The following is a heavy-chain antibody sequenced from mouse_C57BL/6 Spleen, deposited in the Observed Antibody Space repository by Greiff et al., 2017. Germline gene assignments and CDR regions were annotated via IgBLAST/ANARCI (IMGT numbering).Heavy chain of an antibody. Sequence: QVQLKQPGAELVKPGASVKLSCMASGYTFTSYWMQWVKQRPGQGLEWIGEIDPSDSYTNYNQKFKGKATLTVDTSSSTAYMQLSSLTSEDSAVYYCARQGQLRLLWFAYWGQGTLVTVSA. CDR3: ARQGQLRLLWFAY. V-gene: IGHV1-50*01. CDR1: GYTFTSYW. J-gene: IGHJ3*01. D-gene: IGHD3-2*02. CDR2: IDPSDSYT.